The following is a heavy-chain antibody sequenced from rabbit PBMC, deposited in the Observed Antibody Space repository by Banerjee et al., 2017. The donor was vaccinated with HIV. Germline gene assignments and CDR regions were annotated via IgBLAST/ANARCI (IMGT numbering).Heavy chain of an antibody. V-gene: IGHV1S40*01. D-gene: IGHD4-2*01. CDR1: GFDFSSSHY. CDR3: AGVIPAGSNDPYYFNL. Sequence: QSLEESGGDLVKPEGSLTLTCKASGFDFSSSHYMCWVRQAPGKGPEWIACIYAGDGSTYYAIWAKGRFSISKTSSTTVTLQMTSLTAADTATYFCAGVIPAGSNDPYYFNLWGPGTLVTVS. J-gene: IGHJ4*01. CDR2: IYAGDGST.